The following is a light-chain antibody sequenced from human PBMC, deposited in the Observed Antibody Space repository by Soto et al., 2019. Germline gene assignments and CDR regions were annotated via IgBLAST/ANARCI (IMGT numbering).Light chain of an antibody. CDR3: QQYGSSSWT. CDR1: QSVSSSY. Sequence: EIGLTQSPGTLSLSPGERATLSCRASQSVSSSYLAWYQQKPGQAPRLLIYGASSRATGIPDRFSGSGSGTDFTLTISRLEPEEFAVYYCQQYGSSSWTFGQGTKVEIK. J-gene: IGKJ1*01. CDR2: GAS. V-gene: IGKV3-20*01.